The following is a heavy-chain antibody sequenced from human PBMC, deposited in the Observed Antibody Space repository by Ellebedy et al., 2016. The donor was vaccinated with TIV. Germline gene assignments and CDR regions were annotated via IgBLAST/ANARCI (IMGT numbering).Heavy chain of an antibody. CDR3: ARGVLSGY. V-gene: IGHV3-53*01. Sequence: GESLKISCAASGFTVSNNYIRWVRQAPGKGLEWVSVIYSGGSTYYADSVKGRFTISRDNSKNTVYLQMNSLRAEDTAVYYCARGVLSGYWGQGTLVTVS. J-gene: IGHJ4*02. D-gene: IGHD2/OR15-2a*01. CDR1: GFTVSNNY. CDR2: IYSGGST.